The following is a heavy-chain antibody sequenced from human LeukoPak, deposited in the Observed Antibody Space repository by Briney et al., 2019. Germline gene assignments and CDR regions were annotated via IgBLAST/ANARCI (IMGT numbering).Heavy chain of an antibody. CDR2: IWYDGSNK. Sequence: PGGSLRLSCAASGFTFSSYGMHWVRQAPGKGLEWVAVIWYDGSNKYCADSVKGRFTISRDNSKNTLYLQMNSLRAEDTAMYYCAGDRMVTYFDYWGQGTLVTVSS. V-gene: IGHV3-33*01. D-gene: IGHD5-18*01. CDR1: GFTFSSYG. J-gene: IGHJ4*02. CDR3: AGDRMVTYFDY.